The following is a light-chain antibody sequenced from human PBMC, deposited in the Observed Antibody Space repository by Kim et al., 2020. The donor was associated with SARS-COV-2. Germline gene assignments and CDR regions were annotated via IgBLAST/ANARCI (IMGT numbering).Light chain of an antibody. CDR1: SSDVGGYNY. CDR3: SSYTSSSTWV. J-gene: IGLJ3*02. Sequence: QSALTQPASVSGSTGQSITISCTGTSSDVGGYNYVSWYQQHPGKAPKLMIYDVSNRPSGVSNRFSGSKSANTASLTISGLQAEDEADYYCSSYTSSSTWVFCGGTQLTVL. CDR2: DVS. V-gene: IGLV2-14*03.